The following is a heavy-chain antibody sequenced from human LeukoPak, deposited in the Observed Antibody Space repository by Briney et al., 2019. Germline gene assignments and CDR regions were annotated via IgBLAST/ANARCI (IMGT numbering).Heavy chain of an antibody. V-gene: IGHV3-23*01. Sequence: GGSLRLSCAASGFNFSSYSMNWVRQAPGRGLEWVSAISGSGGSTYYADSVKGRFTISRDNSKNTLYLQMNSLRAEDTAVYYCAKDSGLLWFGESGGYWGQGTLVTVSS. CDR1: GFNFSSYS. D-gene: IGHD3-10*01. CDR3: AKDSGLLWFGESGGY. CDR2: ISGSGGST. J-gene: IGHJ4*02.